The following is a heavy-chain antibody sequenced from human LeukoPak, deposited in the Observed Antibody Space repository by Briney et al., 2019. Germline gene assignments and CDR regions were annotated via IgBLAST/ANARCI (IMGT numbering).Heavy chain of an antibody. V-gene: IGHV4-61*02. D-gene: IGHD2-2*03. CDR1: GGSISSGSYY. J-gene: IGHJ4*02. CDR2: IYTSGST. CDR3: ARTGVLDYLYYFDY. Sequence: PSETLSLTCTVSGGSISSGSYYWSWIRQPAGKGLEWIGRIYTSGSTNYNPSLKSRVTISVDTSKNQFSLKLGSVTAADTAVYYCARTGVLDYLYYFDYWGQGTLVTVSS.